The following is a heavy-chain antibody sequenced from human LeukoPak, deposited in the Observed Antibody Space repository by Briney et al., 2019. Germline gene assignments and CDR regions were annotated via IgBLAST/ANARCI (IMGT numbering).Heavy chain of an antibody. CDR1: GFTFDDYA. V-gene: IGHV3-9*01. Sequence: GGSLRLSCAASGFTFDDYAMYWVRQAPGKGLEWVSGVTWNSPSIDYAASVKGRFTVSRDNARNSLYLQMNSLRSEDTALYYCARGRSXKQWMVRSGAEYFDYWGQGALVTVSS. D-gene: IGHD6-19*01. CDR3: ARGRSXKQWMVRSGAEYFDY. CDR2: VTWNSPSI. J-gene: IGHJ4*02.